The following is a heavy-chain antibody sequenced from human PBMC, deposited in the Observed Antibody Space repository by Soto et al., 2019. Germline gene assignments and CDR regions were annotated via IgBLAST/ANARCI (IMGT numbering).Heavy chain of an antibody. CDR3: AKDQGKGAVGGNRGRYYYYGMDV. Sequence: QVQLVESGGGVVQPGRSLRLSCAASGFTFSSYGMHWVRQAPGKGLVWVAVISYDGSNKYYADSVKGRFTISRDNSKNTLYLQMNSLRAEDTAVYYCAKDQGKGAVGGNRGRYYYYGMDVWGQGTTVTVSS. J-gene: IGHJ6*02. CDR2: ISYDGSNK. CDR1: GFTFSSYG. D-gene: IGHD6-19*01. V-gene: IGHV3-30*18.